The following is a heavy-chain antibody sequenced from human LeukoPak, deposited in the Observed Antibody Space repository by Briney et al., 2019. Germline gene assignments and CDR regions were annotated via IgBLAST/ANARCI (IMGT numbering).Heavy chain of an antibody. J-gene: IGHJ4*02. Sequence: ASVTVSCKASGYAFSGFRYTWMRQAPGQGLGRVGLISIYNGGASYYEFVQDRVSITTHKATGTASLELRSLTSAATAAYFCERVGGGNYYYFDSWGQGTLVSVSS. V-gene: IGHV1-18*01. CDR1: GYAFSGFR. D-gene: IGHD5-24*01. CDR3: ERVGGGNYYYFDS. CDR2: ISIYNGGA.